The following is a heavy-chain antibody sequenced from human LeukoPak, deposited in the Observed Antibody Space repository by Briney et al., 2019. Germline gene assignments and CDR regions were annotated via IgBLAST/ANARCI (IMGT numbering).Heavy chain of an antibody. Sequence: GRSLRLSCAASGFTFSSYAMHWVRQAPGKGLEWVAVISYDGSNKYYADSVKGRFTISRDNSKNTLYLQMNSLRAEDTAVYYCARSDGWELLLYWGQGTLVTVSS. CDR2: ISYDGSNK. V-gene: IGHV3-30-3*01. CDR1: GFTFSSYA. J-gene: IGHJ4*02. CDR3: ARSDGWELLLY. D-gene: IGHD1-26*01.